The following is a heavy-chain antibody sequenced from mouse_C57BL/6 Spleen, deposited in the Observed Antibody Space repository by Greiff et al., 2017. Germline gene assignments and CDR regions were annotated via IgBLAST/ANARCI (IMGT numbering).Heavy chain of an antibody. CDR1: GYTFTSYW. D-gene: IGHD1-1*01. V-gene: IGHV1-53*01. CDR3: ARRRITTVVESYYAMDY. Sequence: QVQLQQPGTELVKPGASVKLSCKASGYTFTSYWMHWVKQRPGQGLEWIGNINPSNGGTNYNEKFKSKATLTVDKSSSTAYMQLSSLTSEDSAVYYCARRRITTVVESYYAMDYWGQGTSVTVSS. J-gene: IGHJ4*01. CDR2: INPSNGGT.